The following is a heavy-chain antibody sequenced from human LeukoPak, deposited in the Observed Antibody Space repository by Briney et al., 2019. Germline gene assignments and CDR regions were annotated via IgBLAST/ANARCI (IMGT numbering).Heavy chain of an antibody. V-gene: IGHV4-39*01. CDR3: ARQGGNYYGSGSSHYMDV. CDR2: IYYSGST. D-gene: IGHD3-10*01. Sequence: SETLSLTCTVSGGSISSSSYYWGWIRQPPGKGLEWIGSIYYSGSTYYNPSLKSRVTISVDTSKNQFSLKLSSVTAADTAVYYCARQGGNYYGSGSSHYMDVWGKGTTVTTSS. J-gene: IGHJ6*03. CDR1: GGSISSSSYY.